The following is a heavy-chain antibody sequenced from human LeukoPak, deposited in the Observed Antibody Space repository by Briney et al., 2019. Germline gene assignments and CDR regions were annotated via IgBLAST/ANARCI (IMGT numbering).Heavy chain of an antibody. V-gene: IGHV3-23*01. CDR1: GFAFGTYA. D-gene: IGHD3-22*01. J-gene: IGHJ4*02. CDR2: ISANGQAT. Sequence: PGGSLRLSCAGSGFAFGTYAMSWVRQAPGMGLEWVSSISANGQATYYADSVEGRFTISRDNSKNTLYLQLNSLRAEDTATYYCAKDHKVVVNDWAFDYWGQGTLVTVSS. CDR3: AKDHKVVVNDWAFDY.